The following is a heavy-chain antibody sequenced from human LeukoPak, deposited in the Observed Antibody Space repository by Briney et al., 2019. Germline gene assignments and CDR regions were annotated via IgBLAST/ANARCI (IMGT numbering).Heavy chain of an antibody. CDR3: ARASLEYYYDSSGLDAFDI. V-gene: IGHV1-2*04. CDR1: GYTFTGYY. D-gene: IGHD3-22*01. Sequence: GASVKVSCKASGYTFTGYYMHWVRQAPGQGLEWMGWINPNSGGTNYAQKFQGWVTMTRDTSISTAYMELSRLRSDDTAVYYCARASLEYYYDSSGLDAFDIWGQGTMVTVSS. J-gene: IGHJ3*02. CDR2: INPNSGGT.